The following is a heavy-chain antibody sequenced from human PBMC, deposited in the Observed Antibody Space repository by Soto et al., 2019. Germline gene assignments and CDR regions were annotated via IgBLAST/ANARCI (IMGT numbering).Heavy chain of an antibody. CDR2: ISYDGSNK. D-gene: IGHD2-21*02. V-gene: IGHV3-30*18. Sequence: PGGSLRLSCAASGFTFSSYGMHWVRQAPGKGLEWVAVISYDGSNKYYADSVKGRFTISRDNSKNTLYLQMNSLRAEDTAVYYCAKDYCGGDCYAFDIWGQGTMVTVSS. J-gene: IGHJ3*02. CDR1: GFTFSSYG. CDR3: AKDYCGGDCYAFDI.